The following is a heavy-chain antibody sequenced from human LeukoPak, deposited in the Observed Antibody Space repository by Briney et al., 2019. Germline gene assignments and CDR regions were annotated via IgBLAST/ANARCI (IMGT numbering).Heavy chain of an antibody. V-gene: IGHV3-48*03. CDR1: GFTFSSYE. D-gene: IGHD4-17*01. CDR3: ARDATTELGTVYMDV. Sequence: GGSLRLSCAASGFTFSSYEMNWVRQAPGKGLEWVSYISSSGSTIYYADSVKGRFTISRHNAKNSLYLQMNSLRAEDTAVYYCARDATTELGTVYMDVWGKGTTVTISS. J-gene: IGHJ6*03. CDR2: ISSSGSTI.